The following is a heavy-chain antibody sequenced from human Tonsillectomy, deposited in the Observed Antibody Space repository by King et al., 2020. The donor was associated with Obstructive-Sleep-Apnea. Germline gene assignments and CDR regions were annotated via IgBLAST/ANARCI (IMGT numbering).Heavy chain of an antibody. Sequence: QLVQSGGGVVQPGRSLRLSCAASGFTFRSYAMHWVRQAPGKGLEWVAVISYDGSNKYYADSVKGRFTISRDNSKNTLYLQMNSLRAEDTAVYYCARCYDCLTHVLGYFDYWGQGTLVTVSS. D-gene: IGHD2-21*02. J-gene: IGHJ4*02. CDR2: ISYDGSNK. CDR3: ARCYDCLTHVLGYFDY. CDR1: GFTFRSYA. V-gene: IGHV3-30*04.